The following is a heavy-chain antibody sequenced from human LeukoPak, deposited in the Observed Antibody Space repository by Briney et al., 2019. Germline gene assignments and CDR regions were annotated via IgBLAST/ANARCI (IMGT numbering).Heavy chain of an antibody. CDR2: ISAYNGNT. D-gene: IGHD3-3*01. CDR1: GYTFTSYG. CDR3: ARDGLRFLPRHYYGMDV. J-gene: IGHJ6*02. Sequence: ASVKVSCKASGYTFTSYGISWVRQAPGQGLEWMGWISAYNGNTNYAQKLQGRVTMTTDTSTGTAYMELRSLRSDDTAVYYCARDGLRFLPRHYYGMDVWGQGTTVTVSS. V-gene: IGHV1-18*01.